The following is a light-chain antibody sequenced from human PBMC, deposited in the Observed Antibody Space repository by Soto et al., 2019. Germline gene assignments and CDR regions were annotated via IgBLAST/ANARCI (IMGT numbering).Light chain of an antibody. CDR1: QSLSTN. Sequence: EIVMTQSPATLSVSPGERATLSCRASQSLSTNLAWYQHKPGQPPRLLIYGASTRATGIPARFSDSGSGTEFTLTISSLQSEDFALYYCQQYNKWPPLTFGGGTKVEIK. J-gene: IGKJ4*01. CDR3: QQYNKWPPLT. CDR2: GAS. V-gene: IGKV3-15*01.